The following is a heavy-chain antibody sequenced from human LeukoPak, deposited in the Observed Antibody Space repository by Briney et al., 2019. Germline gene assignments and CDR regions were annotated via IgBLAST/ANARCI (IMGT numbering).Heavy chain of an antibody. CDR2: IYHSGST. V-gene: IGHV4-59*01. CDR3: ARGGTARLHFQN. J-gene: IGHJ1*01. CDR1: GGSISTYY. Sequence: SETLSLTCTVSGGSISTYYWNWIRQPPGKGLEWIGYIYHSGSTNYNPSLQSRVTISVDTSKNQFSLNLNSVTAADTAVYYCARGGTARLHFQNWGQGTLVTVSS. D-gene: IGHD6-6*01.